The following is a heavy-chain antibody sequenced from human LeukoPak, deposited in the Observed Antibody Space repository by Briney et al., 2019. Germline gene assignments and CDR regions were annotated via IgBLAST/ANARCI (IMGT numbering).Heavy chain of an antibody. CDR3: ARGGPTTSFDY. J-gene: IGHJ4*01. CDR2: INSDGSSP. CDR1: GFSFSNYW. V-gene: IGHV3-74*01. D-gene: IGHD4-17*01. Sequence: PGGSLRLSCAASGFSFSNYWMHWVRQAPGKGLVWVSHINSDGSSPNYADSVKGRFTISRDNATNPLYLQVNSLRAEDTAVYYCARGGPTTSFDYWGHGTLVTVFS.